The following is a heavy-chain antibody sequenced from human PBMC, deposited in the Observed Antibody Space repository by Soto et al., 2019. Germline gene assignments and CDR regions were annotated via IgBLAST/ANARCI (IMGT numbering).Heavy chain of an antibody. Sequence: VKVSCKASAGTFSSYGISWVRQAPGQGLEWMGGIIPMFGTATHTQNFQGRLTITADESTTTAYMELSSLRSEDTAVYFCARYVGVTTLSYLDYWGQGTLVTVSS. CDR1: AGTFSSYG. J-gene: IGHJ4*02. CDR3: ARYVGVTTLSYLDY. D-gene: IGHD1-26*01. CDR2: IIPMFGTA. V-gene: IGHV1-69*01.